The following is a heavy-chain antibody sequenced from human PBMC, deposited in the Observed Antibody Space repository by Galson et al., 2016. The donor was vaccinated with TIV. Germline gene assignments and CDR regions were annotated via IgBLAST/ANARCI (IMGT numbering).Heavy chain of an antibody. D-gene: IGHD2-15*01. CDR2: ISDGGKT. V-gene: IGHV3-66*02. J-gene: IGHJ6*02. CDR3: ARDRVVDATYYFYYYGMDV. CDR1: GLSVSINY. Sequence: SLRLSCAASGLSVSINYMTWVRQAPGKGLEWVSLISDGGKTYYPDSVKGRFTISRDNSKNTLYLQMNRLRVEDTAVYYCARDRVVDATYYFYYYGMDVWGHGTAVTVSS.